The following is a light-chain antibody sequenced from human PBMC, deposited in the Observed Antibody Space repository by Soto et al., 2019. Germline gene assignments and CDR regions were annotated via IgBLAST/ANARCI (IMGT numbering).Light chain of an antibody. CDR1: STDFGGYNY. CDR3: SLYTSENAYV. Sequence: QSALTQPASVSGSLGQSITISCTGTSTDFGGYNYVSWYQQIPGRAPKLILYEVSNRPSGVSNRFSGSKSGNTASLTISGLQAEDEADYYCSLYTSENAYVFGTGTKVTVL. V-gene: IGLV2-14*01. CDR2: EVS. J-gene: IGLJ1*01.